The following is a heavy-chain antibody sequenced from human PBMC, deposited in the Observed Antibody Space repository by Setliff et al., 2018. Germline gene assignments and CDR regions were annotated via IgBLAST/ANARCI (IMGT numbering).Heavy chain of an antibody. CDR1: GYTFNNYD. Sequence: ASVKVSCKASGYTFNNYDINWVRQAPGQGLEWMGWINPSSGKTGYALNFQGRVTMTKNTSIATAYMDLSGLMSEDTAVYYCAREGVHTWSSTDYRYYMDVWGKGTTVTVSS. CDR3: AREGVHTWSSTDYRYYMDV. D-gene: IGHD2-21*01. CDR2: INPSSGKT. J-gene: IGHJ6*03. V-gene: IGHV1-8*02.